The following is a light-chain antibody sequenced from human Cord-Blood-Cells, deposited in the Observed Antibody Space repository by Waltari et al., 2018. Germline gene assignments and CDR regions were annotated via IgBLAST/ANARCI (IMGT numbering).Light chain of an antibody. CDR2: EGS. J-gene: IGLJ2*01. CDR1: SSDVGSYHL. CDR3: CSYAGSRVV. V-gene: IGLV2-23*01. Sequence: QSALTQPASVSGSPGQSITISCTGTSSDVGSYHLVSWYQQHPGKAPKLMIYEGSKRPSGVSNRFSGSKSGNTASLTISGLQAEDEADYYCCSYAGSRVVFGGGTKLTVL.